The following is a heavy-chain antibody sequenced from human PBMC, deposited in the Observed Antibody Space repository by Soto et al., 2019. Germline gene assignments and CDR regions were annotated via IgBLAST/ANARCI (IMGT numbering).Heavy chain of an antibody. V-gene: IGHV4-39*01. J-gene: IGHJ4*02. CDR1: GDYISSKTYY. CDR2: IYYSGIT. Sequence: SEALSVTCRVSGDYISSKTYYWGWIRQPPGEGREWMGGIYYSGITYYNPSLRSCVIMYVDTSRNQFSLKLTSVNAADAAVYYCARHGELLLSSPFDYWVQGTPFTVSS. D-gene: IGHD2-21*01. CDR3: ARHGELLLSSPFDY.